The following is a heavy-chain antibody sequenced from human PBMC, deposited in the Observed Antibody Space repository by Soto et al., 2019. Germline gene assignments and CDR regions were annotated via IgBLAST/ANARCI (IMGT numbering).Heavy chain of an antibody. Sequence: QLQLQESGPGLVKPSETLSLTCRVSDGSMNSDSSYWGWIRQPPGRGLEWIGVINHSGSTYNNLSLKGRVTMSVDASRNQFSLKLTSMTAADTAVYYCARLGGYVSVGYYYLWDSWGQGTLFTVSS. J-gene: IGHJ4*02. CDR3: ARLGGYVSVGYYYLWDS. V-gene: IGHV4-39*01. CDR1: DGSMNSDSSY. CDR2: INHSGST. D-gene: IGHD3-22*01.